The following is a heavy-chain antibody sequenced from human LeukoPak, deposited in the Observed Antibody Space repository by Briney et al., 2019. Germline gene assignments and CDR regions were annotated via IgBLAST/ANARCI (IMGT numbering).Heavy chain of an antibody. CDR3: AKGTHSGSYSSFDY. CDR2: ISSSGSTI. J-gene: IGHJ4*02. Sequence: PGGSLRLSCAASGFTFSSYEMNWVRQAPGKGLEWVSYISSSGSTIYYADSVKGRFTISRDNAKNSLYLQMNSPRAEDTAVYYCAKGTHSGSYSSFDYWGQGTLVTVSS. V-gene: IGHV3-48*03. CDR1: GFTFSSYE. D-gene: IGHD1-26*01.